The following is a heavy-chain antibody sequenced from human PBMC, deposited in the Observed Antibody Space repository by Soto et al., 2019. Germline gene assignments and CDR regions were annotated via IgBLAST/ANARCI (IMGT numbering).Heavy chain of an antibody. CDR1: WHSLSSHSAV. CDR2: PYYRSKWYN. D-gene: IGHD6-13*01. V-gene: IGHV6-1*01. CDR3: VRWGKYSSSWYQKNYYYGMDV. Sequence: PSQSLSLTCAISWHSLSSHSAVWHWISQSPSRDLDWLGRPYYRSKWYNDYPVSVKRRINIKRDTSKNQFFLQLNSVTPEDTAVYYCVRWGKYSSSWYQKNYYYGMDVWGQGTTVTVSS. J-gene: IGHJ6*02.